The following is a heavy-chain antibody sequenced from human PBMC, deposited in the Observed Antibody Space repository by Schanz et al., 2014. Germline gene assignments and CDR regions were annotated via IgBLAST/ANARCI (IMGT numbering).Heavy chain of an antibody. CDR1: GFTFSSYA. D-gene: IGHD5-12*01. Sequence: QVQLLQFGGGVVQPGRSLRLSCAASGFTFSSYAMHWVRQAPGKGLEWVALISNDGSIIYYADSVEGRFTISRDNSRSPRYQQMNSLRTENTAVYDCASPSEYSDYGPYFDVWGQGTLVTVSS. V-gene: IGHV3-30-3*01. CDR2: ISNDGSII. CDR3: ASPSEYSDYGPYFDV. J-gene: IGHJ4*02.